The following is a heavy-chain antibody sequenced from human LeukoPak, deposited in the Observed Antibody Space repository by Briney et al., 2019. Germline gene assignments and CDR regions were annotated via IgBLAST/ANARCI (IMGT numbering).Heavy chain of an antibody. CDR2: IWYDGSNK. D-gene: IGHD4-17*01. CDR1: GFTFSSYG. Sequence: PGGSLRLSCAASGFTFSSYGMHWVRQAPGKGLEWVAVIWYDGSNKYYADSVKGRFTISRDNSKNTLYLQMNSLRAEDTAVYYCAKDLSPAMTTVTLFDYWGQGTLVTVSS. J-gene: IGHJ4*02. CDR3: AKDLSPAMTTVTLFDY. V-gene: IGHV3-33*06.